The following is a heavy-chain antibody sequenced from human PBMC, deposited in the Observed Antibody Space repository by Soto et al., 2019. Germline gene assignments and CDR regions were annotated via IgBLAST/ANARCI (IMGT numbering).Heavy chain of an antibody. CDR3: AKLVTGTNYFDY. V-gene: IGHV3-30*18. D-gene: IGHD1-20*01. J-gene: IGHJ4*02. CDR1: GFTFSSYG. CDR2: ISYDGSNK. Sequence: QVQLVESGGGVVQPGRSLRLSCEASGFTFSSYGMHWVRQAPGKGLEWVAVISYDGSNKYYADSVKGRFTISRDNSKNTPYLQMNSLRAEDKAVYYCAKLVTGTNYFDYWGQGTLVTVSS.